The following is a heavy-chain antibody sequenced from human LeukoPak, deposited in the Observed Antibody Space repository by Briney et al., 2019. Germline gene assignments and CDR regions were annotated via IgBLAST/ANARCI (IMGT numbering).Heavy chain of an antibody. CDR3: TRVEETATTAAIIRKYSYYYYYMDV. Sequence: GSLRLSCAASGFPFDDYGMTWVRQAPGKGLEWVSGINWNGGSTGYADSVKGRFTISRDNAKNSLYLQMSSLRAEDTAVYYCTRVEETATTAAIIRKYSYYYYYMDVWGKGNTVTVSS. CDR2: INWNGGST. CDR1: GFPFDDYG. D-gene: IGHD4-11*01. V-gene: IGHV3-20*04. J-gene: IGHJ6*03.